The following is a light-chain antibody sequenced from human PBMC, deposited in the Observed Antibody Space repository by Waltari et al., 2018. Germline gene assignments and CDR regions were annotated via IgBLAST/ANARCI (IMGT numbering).Light chain of an antibody. V-gene: IGLV3-1*01. CDR2: QDT. CDR1: QLGDKF. CDR3: QAWDSITVV. J-gene: IGLJ2*01. Sequence: SYDLTQPPSVSVSPGQTATFTCSGDQLGDKFASWYQQRPGQSPLLVIYQDTKRPSGISDRFSGSNSGNTATLTISGTQPLDEADYYCQAWDSITVVFGGGTKLTVL.